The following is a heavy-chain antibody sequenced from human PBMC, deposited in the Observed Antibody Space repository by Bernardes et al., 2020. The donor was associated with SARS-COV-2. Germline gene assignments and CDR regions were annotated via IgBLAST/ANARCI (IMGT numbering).Heavy chain of an antibody. CDR3: ARIYSTSSFDFDY. CDR2: INQDGGET. D-gene: IGHD6-6*01. CDR1: GFTFSTFW. V-gene: IGHV3-7*01. J-gene: IGHJ4*02. Sequence: GGSLRLSCAASGFTFSTFWMTWVRQAPGKGLEWVANINQDGGETFYVDSVKGRFTISRDNAKNSLFMEMNTLRDEDTAVYYCARIYSTSSFDFDYWGQGTLVTVSS.